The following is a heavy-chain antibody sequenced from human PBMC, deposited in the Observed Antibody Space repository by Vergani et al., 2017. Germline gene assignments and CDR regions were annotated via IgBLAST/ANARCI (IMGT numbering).Heavy chain of an antibody. Sequence: QVQLVQSGAEVKKPGSSVKVSCKASGGTFSSYAISWVRQAPGQGLEWMGGIIPIFGTANYAQKFQGRVTITADKSTSTAHMELSSLRSEDTAVYYCARDPYYYGSGSSRPYYYYYYGMDVWGQGTTVTVSS. D-gene: IGHD3-10*01. CDR3: ARDPYYYGSGSSRPYYYYYYGMDV. V-gene: IGHV1-69*06. CDR1: GGTFSSYA. J-gene: IGHJ6*02. CDR2: IIPIFGTA.